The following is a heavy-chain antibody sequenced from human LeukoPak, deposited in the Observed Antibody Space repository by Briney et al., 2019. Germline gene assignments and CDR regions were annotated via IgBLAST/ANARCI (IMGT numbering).Heavy chain of an antibody. D-gene: IGHD4-17*01. CDR1: GFTFTGYA. Sequence: GGSLRLSCAASGFTFTGYAMSWVRQAPGKGLEWVSAISGSGHSTDYADSVKGRFTISRDNSKNTLYLQMNSLRAEDTAVYYCAKDSRDSTVTKYYFDYWGQGTLVTVSS. V-gene: IGHV3-23*01. CDR3: AKDSRDSTVTKYYFDY. CDR2: ISGSGHST. J-gene: IGHJ4*02.